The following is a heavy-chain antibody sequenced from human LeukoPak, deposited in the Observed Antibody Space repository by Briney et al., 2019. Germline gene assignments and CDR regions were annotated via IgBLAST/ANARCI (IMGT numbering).Heavy chain of an antibody. J-gene: IGHJ4*02. D-gene: IGHD3-10*01. CDR2: IYYSGST. CDR3: ARAHYASGSPIYY. Sequence: PSETLSLTCTVSGASINSSSYYWGWIRQPPGKGLEWIGNIYYSGSTYYDPSLKSRVTISVATSTYQFSLTLSTVTAADTAIYYCARAHYASGSPIYYWGQGALVTVSS. CDR1: GASINSSSYY. V-gene: IGHV4-39*01.